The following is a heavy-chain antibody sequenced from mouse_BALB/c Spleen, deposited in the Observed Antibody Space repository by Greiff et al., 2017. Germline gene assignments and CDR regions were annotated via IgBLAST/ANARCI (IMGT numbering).Heavy chain of an antibody. Sequence: QVQLKESGAELAKPGASVKMSCKASGYTFTSYWMHWVKQRPGQGLEWIGYINPSTGYTEYNQKFKDKATLTADKSSSTAYMQLSSLTSEDSAVYYCARGPYYRYGDAMDYWGQGTSVTVSS. V-gene: IGHV1-7*01. CDR1: GYTFTSYW. CDR3: ARGPYYRYGDAMDY. CDR2: INPSTGYT. J-gene: IGHJ4*01. D-gene: IGHD2-14*01.